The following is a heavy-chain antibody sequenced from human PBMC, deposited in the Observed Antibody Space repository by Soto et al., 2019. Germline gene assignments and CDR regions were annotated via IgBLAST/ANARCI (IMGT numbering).Heavy chain of an antibody. CDR2: ISGSGGST. Sequence: PRSALTLMSTASGFTLSSYAMSWVRQAPGEGLEWVSTISGSGGSTYYADSVKGRFTISRDNSKNTLYLQMDSLRAEDTAVYYCAKDTTSDFGDYAPSRYNWFDAWGEGNLVPVP. CDR1: GFTLSSYA. D-gene: IGHD4-17*01. V-gene: IGHV3-23*01. CDR3: AKDTTSDFGDYAPSRYNWFDA. J-gene: IGHJ5*02.